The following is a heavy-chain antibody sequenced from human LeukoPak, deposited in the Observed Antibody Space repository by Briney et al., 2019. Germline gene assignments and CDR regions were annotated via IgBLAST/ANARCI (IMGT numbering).Heavy chain of an antibody. CDR3: ARDSRSVIWYQLLFGYFQH. CDR2: INPSGGST. J-gene: IGHJ1*01. D-gene: IGHD2-2*01. V-gene: IGHV1-46*01. CDR1: GYTFTSYY. Sequence: ASVEVSCKASGYTFTSYYMHWVRQAPGQGLEWMGIINPSGGSTSYAQKFQGRVTMTRDMSTSTVYMELSSLRSEDTAVYYCARDSRSVIWYQLLFGYFQHWGQGTLVTVSS.